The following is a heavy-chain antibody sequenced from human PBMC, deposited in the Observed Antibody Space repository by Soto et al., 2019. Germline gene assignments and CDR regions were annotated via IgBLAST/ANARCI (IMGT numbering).Heavy chain of an antibody. CDR3: ARGSRDDFWSGYYLNFDY. Sequence: ASVKVSCKASGYTFTSYDINWVRQATGQGLEWMGWMNPNSGNTGYAQKFQGRVTMTRNTSISTAYMELSSLRSEDTAVYYCARGSRDDFWSGYYLNFDYWGQGTLVTVSS. V-gene: IGHV1-8*02. D-gene: IGHD3-3*01. J-gene: IGHJ4*02. CDR2: MNPNSGNT. CDR1: GYTFTSYD.